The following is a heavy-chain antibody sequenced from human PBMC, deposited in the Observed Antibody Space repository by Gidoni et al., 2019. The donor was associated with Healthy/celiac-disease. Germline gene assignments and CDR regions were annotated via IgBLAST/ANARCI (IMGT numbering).Heavy chain of an antibody. CDR1: GGTISSHF. Sequence: QVQLQASGPGLVKPSEPLSLPCTASGGTISSHFWSWIRQPPGKGLEWIGDIYYSGRTTYNPSRKSRATISVDTSKNQFSLKLSSVTAADTAVYYCARHSTDTGNGMDVWGQGTTVTVSS. CDR3: ARHSTDTGNGMDV. V-gene: IGHV4-59*08. CDR2: IYYSGRT. J-gene: IGHJ6*02. D-gene: IGHD2-2*02.